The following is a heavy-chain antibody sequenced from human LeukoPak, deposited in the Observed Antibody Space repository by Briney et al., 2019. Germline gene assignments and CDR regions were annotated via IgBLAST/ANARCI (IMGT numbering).Heavy chain of an antibody. D-gene: IGHD3-10*01. CDR1: GFTFSSYG. J-gene: IGHJ6*03. Sequence: PGGSLRLSCAASGFTFSSYGMHWVRQAPGKGLEWVAFIRYDGSNKYYADSVKGRFTISRDNSKNTLYLQMNSLRAEDTAVYYCATEPRMGWFGQHKGYMDVWGKGTTVTISS. V-gene: IGHV3-30*02. CDR3: ATEPRMGWFGQHKGYMDV. CDR2: IRYDGSNK.